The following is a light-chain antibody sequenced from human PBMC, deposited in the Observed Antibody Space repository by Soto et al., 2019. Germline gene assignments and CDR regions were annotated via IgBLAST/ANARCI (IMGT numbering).Light chain of an antibody. V-gene: IGKV3-15*01. J-gene: IGKJ1*01. CDR3: QQYNNWPRT. Sequence: EIVMTQSPATLSVSPGERATLSCRASQSVSSNLVWYQQKPGQAPRLLIYGASTRATGIPARFSGSGSGTEFTLTISSLQSEDFAVYYCQQYNNWPRTFGQGTMVEI. CDR1: QSVSSN. CDR2: GAS.